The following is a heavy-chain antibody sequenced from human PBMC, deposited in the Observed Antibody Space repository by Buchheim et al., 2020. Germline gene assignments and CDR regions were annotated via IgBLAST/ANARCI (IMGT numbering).Heavy chain of an antibody. CDR3: ARDWELYSSSSGGDY. CDR1: GFTFSSYW. CDR2: IKQDGSEK. J-gene: IGHJ4*02. Sequence: EVQLVESGGGLVQPGGSLRLSCGASGFTFSSYWMSWVRQAPGKGLEWVANIKQDGSEKYYVDSVKGRFTISRDNAKNSLYLQMNSLRAEDTAVYYCARDWELYSSSSGGDYWGQGTL. D-gene: IGHD6-6*01. V-gene: IGHV3-7*01.